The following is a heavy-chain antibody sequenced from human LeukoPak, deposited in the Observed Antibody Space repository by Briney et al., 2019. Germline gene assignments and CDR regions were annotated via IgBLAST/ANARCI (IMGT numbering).Heavy chain of an antibody. CDR1: GYTFTAYY. Sequence: ASVKVSCKAYGYTFTAYYLHWVRQAPGQGLEWMGWINPNSGGTNYAQKFQGRVTMTRDTSISTAYMELSRLRSDDTAVYYCARDRRYYGSGRDGFDYWGQGTLVTVSS. CDR2: INPNSGGT. J-gene: IGHJ4*02. V-gene: IGHV1-2*02. CDR3: ARDRRYYGSGRDGFDY. D-gene: IGHD3-10*01.